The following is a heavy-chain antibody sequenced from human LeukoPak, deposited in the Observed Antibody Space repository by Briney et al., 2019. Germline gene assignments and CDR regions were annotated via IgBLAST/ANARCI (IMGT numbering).Heavy chain of an antibody. J-gene: IGHJ4*02. CDR2: IKQDGSEK. CDR1: GFTFSSYW. V-gene: IGHV3-7*03. D-gene: IGHD6-19*01. Sequence: GGSLRLSCAASGFTFSSYWMSWVRHAPGKGLEWVANIKQDGSEKYYVDSVKGRFTISRDNAKNSLYLQMNSLRAEDTAVYYCAREVGGQWLVFDYWGQGTLVTVSS. CDR3: AREVGGQWLVFDY.